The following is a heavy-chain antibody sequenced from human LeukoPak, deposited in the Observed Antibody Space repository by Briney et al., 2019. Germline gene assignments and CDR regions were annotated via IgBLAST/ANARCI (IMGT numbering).Heavy chain of an antibody. J-gene: IGHJ4*02. Sequence: NPSETLSLTCTVSGGSISRGGYYWSWIRQHPGKGLEWIGYIYYSGSTYYNPSLKSRVTISVDTSKNQFSLKLSSVSAADTAVYYCVAGYSYFDYWGQGTLVTVSS. CDR1: GGSISRGGYY. CDR2: IYYSGST. CDR3: VAGYSYFDY. D-gene: IGHD2-21*01. V-gene: IGHV4-31*03.